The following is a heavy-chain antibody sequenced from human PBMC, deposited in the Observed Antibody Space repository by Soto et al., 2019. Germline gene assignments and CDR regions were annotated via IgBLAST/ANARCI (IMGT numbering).Heavy chain of an antibody. D-gene: IGHD1-26*01. CDR3: TRNEWVQLINWFDP. V-gene: IGHV6-1*01. Sequence: PSQTLSLTCAISGDSVSSRSAAWNWIRQSPSRGLEWLGRIYYRSKWYNDYAVSVESRITIIPDTSKNHFSLQLNSVTPEDTAVYYCTRNEWVQLINWFDPWGQGTPVTVSS. J-gene: IGHJ5*02. CDR2: IYYRSKWYN. CDR1: GDSVSSRSAA.